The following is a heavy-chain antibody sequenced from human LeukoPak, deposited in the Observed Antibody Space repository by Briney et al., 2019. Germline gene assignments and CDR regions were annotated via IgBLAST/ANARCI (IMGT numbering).Heavy chain of an antibody. CDR3: ARQMNTVTADY. CDR1: GGSISSGSSY. J-gene: IGHJ4*02. CDR2: IFYSGST. D-gene: IGHD4-17*01. Sequence: SETLSLTCTVSGGSISSGSSYWGWIRQPPGKGLEWIGSIFYSGSTYYNPSLNSRVTISIDTSKNQFSLRLSSVTAADTAVYYCARQMNTVTADYWGQGTLVTVSS. V-gene: IGHV4-39*01.